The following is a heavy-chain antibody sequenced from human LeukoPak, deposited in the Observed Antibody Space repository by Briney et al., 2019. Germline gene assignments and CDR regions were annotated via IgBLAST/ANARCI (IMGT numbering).Heavy chain of an antibody. CDR3: AREPYYYYYMDV. Sequence: SETLSLTCTVSGGSISSSIYYWGWIRQPPGKGLEWIGNIYYSGSTYYNPSLKSRVTISVDTSKNQFSLKLSSVTAADTAVYYCAREPYYYYYMDVWGKGTTVTVSS. CDR1: GGSISSSIYY. CDR2: IYYSGST. V-gene: IGHV4-39*07. J-gene: IGHJ6*03.